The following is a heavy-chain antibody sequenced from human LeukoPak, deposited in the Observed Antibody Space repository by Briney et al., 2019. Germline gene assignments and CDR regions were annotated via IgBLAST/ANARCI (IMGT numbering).Heavy chain of an antibody. CDR1: GGSISSYY. Sequence: SETLSLTCTVSGGSISSYYWSWIRQPPGKGLEWIGYIYYSGSTNYNPSLKSRVTISVDTSKNQFSLKLSSVTAADTAVYYCAGYSYGAWDYWGQGTLVTVSS. CDR3: AGYSYGAWDY. D-gene: IGHD5-18*01. J-gene: IGHJ4*02. CDR2: IYYSGST. V-gene: IGHV4-59*08.